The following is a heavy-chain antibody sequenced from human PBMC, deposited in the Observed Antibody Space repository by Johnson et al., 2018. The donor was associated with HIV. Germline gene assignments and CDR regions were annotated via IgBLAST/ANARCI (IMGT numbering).Heavy chain of an antibody. V-gene: IGHV3-48*04. CDR3: ARETRDDAFDI. CDR1: GFTFSSYG. J-gene: IGHJ3*02. D-gene: IGHD2-2*01. CDR2: ISSSGSTI. Sequence: EVQLVESGGGVVQPGRSLRLSCAASGFTFSSYGMHWVRQAPGKGLEWVSYISSSGSTIYYPDSVKGRFTISRDSAKNSLYLQMNSLRAEDTAMYYCARETRDDAFDIWGQGTMVTVSS.